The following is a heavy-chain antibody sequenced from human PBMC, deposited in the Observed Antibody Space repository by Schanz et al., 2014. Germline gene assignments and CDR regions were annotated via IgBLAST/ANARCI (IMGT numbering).Heavy chain of an antibody. CDR3: ARKMKLGVYGGKGHDSLDI. J-gene: IGHJ3*02. Sequence: EVQLLESGGGLVQPGGSLRLSCAASGFTFSTSAMSWVRQVPGKGLEWVSVISWNSGTIGYADSVTGRFTISRDNAKNTLYLQMNTLRAEDTAVYYCARKMKLGVYGGKGHDSLDIWGQGTMVTVSS. CDR2: ISWNSGTI. V-gene: IGHV3-23*01. D-gene: IGHD4-17*01. CDR1: GFTFSTSA.